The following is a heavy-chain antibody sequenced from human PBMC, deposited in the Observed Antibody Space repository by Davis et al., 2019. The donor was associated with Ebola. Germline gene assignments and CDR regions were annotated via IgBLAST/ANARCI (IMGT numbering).Heavy chain of an antibody. CDR1: GFTFSSYS. J-gene: IGHJ4*02. D-gene: IGHD3-16*01. CDR3: ARDRRLRLGESKIAGGYFDY. Sequence: PGGSLRLSCAASGFTFSSYSMNWVRQAPGKGLEWVSSISSSSSYIYYADSVKGRFTISRDNAKNSLYLQMNSLRAEDTAVYYCARDRRLRLGESKIAGGYFDYWGQGTLVTVSS. V-gene: IGHV3-21*01. CDR2: ISSSSSYI.